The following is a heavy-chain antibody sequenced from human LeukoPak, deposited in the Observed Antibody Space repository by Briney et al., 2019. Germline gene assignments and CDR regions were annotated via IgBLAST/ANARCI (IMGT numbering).Heavy chain of an antibody. CDR3: ARLGRAYYYYYYMDV. Sequence: GGSLRLSCAGSGFTLSDYTMNWVRQAPGKGLEWLSSISSSSSYIYYADSVKGRFTISRDNAKNSLYLQMSSLRAEDTAVYYCARLGRAYYYYYYMDVWGKGTTVTVSS. J-gene: IGHJ6*03. CDR1: GFTLSDYT. V-gene: IGHV3-21*01. CDR2: ISSSSSYI.